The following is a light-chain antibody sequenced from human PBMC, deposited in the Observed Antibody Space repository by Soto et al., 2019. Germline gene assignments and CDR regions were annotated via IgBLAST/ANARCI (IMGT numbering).Light chain of an antibody. CDR2: GAS. V-gene: IGKV3-20*01. CDR1: QSVSSTY. CDR3: QQYGGSMT. J-gene: IGKJ5*01. Sequence: EIVLTQSPGTLSLSPGDGATLSCRASQSVSSTYLAWYQHKPGRAPRLLIYGASNRATGVPGRFSGSGSGTDFTLSISRLEPEDFAVYYCQQYGGSMTFGQGTRLEIE.